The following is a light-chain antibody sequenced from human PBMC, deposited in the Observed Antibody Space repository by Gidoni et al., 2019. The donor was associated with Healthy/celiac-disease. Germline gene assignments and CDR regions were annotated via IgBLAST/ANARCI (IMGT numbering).Light chain of an antibody. CDR2: DAS. CDR3: QQRSNWQLT. J-gene: IGKJ4*01. CDR1: QSISSY. Sequence: EIVLPQSPATLSLSPGERATLSCRASQSISSYLAWYQQKPGQAPRLLIYDASNRATGIPARFSGSGSGTDFTLTISSLEPEDFAVYYCQQRSNWQLTFXGXTKVEIK. V-gene: IGKV3-11*01.